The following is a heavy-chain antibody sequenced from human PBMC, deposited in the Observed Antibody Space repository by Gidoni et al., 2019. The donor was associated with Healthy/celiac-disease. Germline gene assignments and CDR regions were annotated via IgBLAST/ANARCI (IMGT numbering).Heavy chain of an antibody. Sequence: QVQLVESGGGVVQPGRSLRLSCAASGFTFSSYGMHWVRQAPGKGLEWVAVIWYDGSNKYYADSVKGRFTISRDNSKNTLYLQMNSLRAEDTAVYYCARDPTRRGTLYYFDYWGQGTLVTVSS. CDR2: IWYDGSNK. CDR3: ARDPTRRGTLYYFDY. D-gene: IGHD1-1*01. CDR1: GFTFSSYG. J-gene: IGHJ4*02. V-gene: IGHV3-33*01.